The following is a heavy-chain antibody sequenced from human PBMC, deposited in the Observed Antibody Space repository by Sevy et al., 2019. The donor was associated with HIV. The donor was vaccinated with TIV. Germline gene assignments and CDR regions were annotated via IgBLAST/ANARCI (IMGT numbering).Heavy chain of an antibody. CDR2: FSFGCGRI. J-gene: IGHJ4*02. CDR3: AREGCTQPHDY. Sequence: GGSLRLSCAASGFTFAKYSMSWLRQAPGKGLEWVSTFSFGCGRINDADSVKGRFTISRDDSKNTLYLQMNSLRAEDTATYFCAREGCTQPHDYWGQGTLVTVSS. V-gene: IGHV3-23*01. CDR1: GFTFAKYS.